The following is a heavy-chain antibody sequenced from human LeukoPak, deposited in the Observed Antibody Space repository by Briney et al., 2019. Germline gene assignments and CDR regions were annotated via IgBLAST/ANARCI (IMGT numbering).Heavy chain of an antibody. CDR3: AKGCSTGTTCYIIDY. V-gene: IGHV3-30*18. Sequence: GGSLRLSCAASGFTLSSYGMHWVRQAPGKGLEWAAVISNDGSNKNYADSVKGRFTISRDNSKNTLYLQMSTLRAEDTALYYCAKGCSTGTTCYIIDYWGQGTLVTVSS. CDR1: GFTLSSYG. J-gene: IGHJ4*02. D-gene: IGHD1-7*01. CDR2: ISNDGSNK.